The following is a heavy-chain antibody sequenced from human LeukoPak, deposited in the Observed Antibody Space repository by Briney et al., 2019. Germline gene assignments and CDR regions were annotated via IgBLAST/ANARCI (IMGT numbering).Heavy chain of an antibody. CDR1: GHRFTIYW. D-gene: IGHD2-2*03. V-gene: IGHV5-51*01. J-gene: IGHJ6*02. CDR2: IHPVDSDT. Sequence: GESLKISCKGSGHRFTIYWIAWLRQMPGKGLEWMGIIHPVDSDTRYSPSFQGQVTISADKSISTAYLQWSSLKASDTAMYYCARRNMDNDYYGMDVWGQGTSVTVSS. CDR3: ARRNMDNDYYGMDV.